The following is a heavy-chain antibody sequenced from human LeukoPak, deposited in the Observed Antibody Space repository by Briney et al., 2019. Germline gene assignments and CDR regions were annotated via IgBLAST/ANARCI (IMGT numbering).Heavy chain of an antibody. CDR3: ARESYGSGSYFYYYYYYMDV. Sequence: PGGSLRLSCAAPGFTFSSYWMSWVRQAPGKGLEWVANIKQDGSEKYYVDSVKGRFTISRDNAKNSLYLQMNSLRAEDTAVYYCARESYGSGSYFYYYYYYMDVWGKGTTVTVSS. V-gene: IGHV3-7*01. D-gene: IGHD3-10*01. J-gene: IGHJ6*03. CDR1: GFTFSSYW. CDR2: IKQDGSEK.